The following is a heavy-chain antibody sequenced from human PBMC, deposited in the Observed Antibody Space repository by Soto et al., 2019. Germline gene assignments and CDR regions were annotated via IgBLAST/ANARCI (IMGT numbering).Heavy chain of an antibody. CDR3: AKMTEKGYFDY. V-gene: IGHV3-48*01. CDR2: ISGSSTI. J-gene: IGHJ4*02. CDR1: GFTFSSYS. Sequence: GGSLRLSCAAAGFTFSSYSMNRVRQAPGKGLEWVSHISGSSTIYYADSVKGRFTISRDNSKNTLYLQMNSLRAEDTAVYYCAKMTEKGYFDYWGQGTLVTVSS.